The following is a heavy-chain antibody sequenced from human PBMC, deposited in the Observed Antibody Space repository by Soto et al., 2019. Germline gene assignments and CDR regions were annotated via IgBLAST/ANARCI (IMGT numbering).Heavy chain of an antibody. D-gene: IGHD4-4*01. CDR2: IYYSGST. Sequence: PSETLSLTCTVSGGSISSGDYYWSWIRQPPGKGLEWIGYIYYSGSTYYNPSLKSRVTISVDTSKNQFSLKLSSVTAADTAVYYCARGGGYSNDYYYGMDVWGQGTTVTVSS. V-gene: IGHV4-30-4*01. J-gene: IGHJ6*02. CDR3: ARGGGYSNDYYYGMDV. CDR1: GGSISSGDYY.